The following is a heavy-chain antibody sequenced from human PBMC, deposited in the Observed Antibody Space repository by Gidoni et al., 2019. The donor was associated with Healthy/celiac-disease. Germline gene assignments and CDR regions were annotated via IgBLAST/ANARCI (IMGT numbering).Heavy chain of an antibody. V-gene: IGHV4-39*07. CDR3: AREVNLPGDQNYDSSGYYYV. Sequence: QLQLQESGPGLVKPSETLSLTCTVSGGSISSSSYYWGWIRQPPGKVLEWVGSIYYSGSTYYNPSLKSRVTISVDTSKNQFSLKLSSVTAADTAVYYCAREVNLPGDQNYDSSGYYYVWGQGTLVTVSS. J-gene: IGHJ4*02. CDR1: GGSISSSSYY. CDR2: IYYSGST. D-gene: IGHD3-22*01.